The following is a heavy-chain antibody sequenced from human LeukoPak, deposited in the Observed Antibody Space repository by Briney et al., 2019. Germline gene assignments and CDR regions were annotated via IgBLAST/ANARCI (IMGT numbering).Heavy chain of an antibody. CDR2: VNGNGGST. J-gene: IGHJ5*02. D-gene: IGHD6-6*01. CDR1: GFSFSTYA. CDR3: ARDRIAARENWFDP. V-gene: IGHV3-23*01. Sequence: GGSLRLSCAASGFSFSTYAMSWVRQAPGKGLEWVSGVNGNGGSTSYADSVKGRFTISRDNSKNTLYLQMNSLRAEDTAVYYCARDRIAARENWFDPWGQGTLVTVSS.